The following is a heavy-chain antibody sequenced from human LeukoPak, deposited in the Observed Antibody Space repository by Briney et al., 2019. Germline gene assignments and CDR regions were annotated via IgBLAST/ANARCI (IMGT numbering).Heavy chain of an antibody. CDR2: ISYDGRNI. Sequence: GKSLRLSCAASGFTFNNYGMHWVRQAPGKGLEWVAVISYDGRNIHYPDSVKGRFTISRDISTDTLWLQMDSLRTEDTAVYYCAKGPLRGTATAIDYWGQGTLVTVSS. CDR3: AKGPLRGTATAIDY. V-gene: IGHV3-30*18. D-gene: IGHD5-18*01. CDR1: GFTFNNYG. J-gene: IGHJ4*02.